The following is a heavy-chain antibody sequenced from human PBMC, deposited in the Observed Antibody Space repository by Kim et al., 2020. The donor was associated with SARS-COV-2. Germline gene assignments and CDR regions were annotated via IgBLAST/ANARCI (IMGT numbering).Heavy chain of an antibody. J-gene: IGHJ6*02. CDR2: ISAYNGNT. D-gene: IGHD3-9*01. CDR1: GYTFTSYG. Sequence: ASVKVSCKASGYTFTSYGISWVRQAPGQGLEWMGWISAYNGNTNYAQKLQGRVTMTTDTSTSTAYMELRSLRSDDTAVYYCARGVYDILTGNPAVTDVWGQGTTVTVSS. CDR3: ARGVYDILTGNPAVTDV. V-gene: IGHV1-18*01.